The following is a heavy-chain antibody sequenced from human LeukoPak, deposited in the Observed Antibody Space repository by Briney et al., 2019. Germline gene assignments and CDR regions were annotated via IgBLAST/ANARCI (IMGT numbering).Heavy chain of an antibody. V-gene: IGHV1-2*02. D-gene: IGHD6-6*01. CDR1: GYTFTGYY. CDR3: AREAFEHSLY. Sequence: GSLKVSCEASGYTFTGYYMHWVRQAPGQGLEWMGWIKPNSGGTNYAQKFQGRVTMTRDTSISTAYMELSRLRADDTAVYYCAREAFEHSLYWGEGTLVTVS. CDR2: IKPNSGGT. J-gene: IGHJ4*02.